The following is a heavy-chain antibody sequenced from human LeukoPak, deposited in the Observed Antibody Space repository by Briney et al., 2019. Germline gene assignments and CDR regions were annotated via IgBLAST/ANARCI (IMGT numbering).Heavy chain of an antibody. CDR2: INPKSGGA. D-gene: IGHD2-8*02. CDR1: EYTLTGYY. V-gene: IGHV1-2*02. CDR3: ARGADTGGASFFWYFDL. Sequence: ASVKVSCKASEYTLTGYYIHWVRQAPGQGLEWMGWINPKSGGATYAHNLQGRVTMTRDTSVDTAYLEVSSLRSDDTAEYFCARGADTGGASFFWYFDLWGRGTLVTVSS. J-gene: IGHJ2*01.